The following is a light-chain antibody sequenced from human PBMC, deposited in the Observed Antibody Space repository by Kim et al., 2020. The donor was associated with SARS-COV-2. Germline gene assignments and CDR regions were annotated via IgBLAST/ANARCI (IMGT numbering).Light chain of an antibody. CDR2: GAS. CDR3: QQYNNWPPWT. V-gene: IGKV3-15*01. J-gene: IGKJ1*01. Sequence: EIVMTQSPAALSVSPGERATLSCRASQSVSSNLAWYQQKPGQGPRLLIYGASTRATGIPARFSGSGSGTEFTLTISSLQSEDFAVHYCQQYNNWPPWTFGQGTKVDIK. CDR1: QSVSSN.